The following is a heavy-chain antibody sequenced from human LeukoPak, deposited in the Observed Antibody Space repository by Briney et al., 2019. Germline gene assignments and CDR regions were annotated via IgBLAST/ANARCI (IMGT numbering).Heavy chain of an antibody. J-gene: IGHJ4*02. Sequence: ASVKVSCKASGYTFTGYYMHWVRQAPGQGLEWMGWLNPNSGGTNYAQKLQGRVTMTRDTSISTAYMELNRLRSADTAVYYCATSGYSDSGYFDCWGQGTLVTVSS. CDR3: ATSGYSDSGYFDC. V-gene: IGHV1-2*02. CDR2: LNPNSGGT. CDR1: GYTFTGYY. D-gene: IGHD5-12*01.